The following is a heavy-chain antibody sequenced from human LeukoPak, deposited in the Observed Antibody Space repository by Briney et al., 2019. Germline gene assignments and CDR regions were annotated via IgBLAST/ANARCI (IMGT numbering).Heavy chain of an antibody. CDR1: GFTFSSYG. D-gene: IGHD3-16*01. J-gene: IGHJ4*02. Sequence: QAGGSLRLYCAASGFTFSSYGMHWVRQAPGKGLEWVAVISYDGSNKYYADSVKGRFTISRDNSKNTLYLQMSSLTIEDTAVYYCAKEPGEGGSAFDYWGQGTLVTVYS. CDR2: ISYDGSNK. V-gene: IGHV3-30*18. CDR3: AKEPGEGGSAFDY.